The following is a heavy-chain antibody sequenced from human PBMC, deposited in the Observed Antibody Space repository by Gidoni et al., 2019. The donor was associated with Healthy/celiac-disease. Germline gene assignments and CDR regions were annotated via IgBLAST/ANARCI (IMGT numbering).Heavy chain of an antibody. CDR3: AKDQTTVTTSLPFDY. CDR2: ISGSGGST. V-gene: IGHV3-23*04. Sequence: EVQLVESGGGLVQPGGSLRLSCAASGCTLSRYAMIWVRQAPGKGLEWVSAISGSGGSTYYADSVKGRFTISRDNSKNTLYQQMNSLRAEDTAVYYCAKDQTTVTTSLPFDYWGQGTLVTVSS. D-gene: IGHD4-17*01. J-gene: IGHJ4*02. CDR1: GCTLSRYA.